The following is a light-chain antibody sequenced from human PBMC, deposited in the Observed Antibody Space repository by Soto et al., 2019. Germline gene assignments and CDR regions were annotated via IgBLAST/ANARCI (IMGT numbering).Light chain of an antibody. V-gene: IGLV2-8*01. CDR3: SSYEGSTTV. CDR1: SSDVGVYNF. Sequence: QSALTQPPSASGSPGQSVTISCTGTSSDVGVYNFVSWYQQHPGKAPKLMIYDVTKRPSGVPDRFSGSKSGNTASLTVSGLQAEDEADYYCSSYEGSTTVFGNGTKVTV. J-gene: IGLJ1*01. CDR2: DVT.